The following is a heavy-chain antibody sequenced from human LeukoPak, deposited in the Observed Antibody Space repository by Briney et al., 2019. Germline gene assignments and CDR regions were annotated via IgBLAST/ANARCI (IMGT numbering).Heavy chain of an antibody. Sequence: SETLSLTCTVSGGSISSYYWSWIRQPPGKGLEWIGYIYYTGSTSYNPSLKSRVTMSLDASKNQFSLELNSVTPADTAVYYCARQEQQLIYNLFDPWGQGTLVTLPS. CDR1: GGSISSYY. CDR3: ARQEQQLIYNLFDP. D-gene: IGHD6-13*01. CDR2: IYYTGST. J-gene: IGHJ5*02. V-gene: IGHV4-59*01.